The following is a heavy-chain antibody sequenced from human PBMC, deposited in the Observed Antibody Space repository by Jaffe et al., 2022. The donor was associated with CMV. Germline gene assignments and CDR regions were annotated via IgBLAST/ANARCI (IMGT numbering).Heavy chain of an antibody. CDR3: ARDYGYNWFDP. CDR2: ISSSGSTI. V-gene: IGHV3-48*03. J-gene: IGHJ5*02. Sequence: EVQLVESGGGLVQPGGSLRLSCAASGFTFSSYEMNWVRQAPGKGLEWVSYISSSGSTIYYADSVKGRFTISRDNAKNSLYLQMNSLRAEDTAVYYCARDYGYNWFDPWGQGTLVTVSS. CDR1: GFTFSSYE. D-gene: IGHD3-16*01.